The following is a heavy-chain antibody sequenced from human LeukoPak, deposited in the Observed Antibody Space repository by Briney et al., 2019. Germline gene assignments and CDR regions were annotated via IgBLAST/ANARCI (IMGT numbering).Heavy chain of an antibody. CDR3: VRVFDGYNSFDY. J-gene: IGHJ4*02. V-gene: IGHV3-23*01. CDR1: GFTFTNYA. Sequence: GGSLRLSCAASGFTFTNYAMSWVRQAPGKGLEWVSAISGNGGNTYYADSVEGRFTISRDNSKNTLYLQMDRLRVEDSAVYYCVRVFDGYNSFDYWGQGTLVTVSS. CDR2: ISGNGGNT. D-gene: IGHD5-24*01.